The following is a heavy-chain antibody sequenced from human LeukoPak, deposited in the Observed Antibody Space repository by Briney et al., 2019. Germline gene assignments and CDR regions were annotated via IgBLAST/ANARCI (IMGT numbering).Heavy chain of an antibody. CDR2: IRYDGSNK. J-gene: IGHJ3*02. CDR1: GFTFSSSE. Sequence: GGSLRLSCAASGFTFSSSEMNWVRQAPGKGLEWVAFIRYDGSNKYYADSVKGRFTISRDNSKNTLYLQMNSLRAEDTAVYYCAKAYYDFLTGFRLVDAFDIWGQGTMVTVSS. CDR3: AKAYYDFLTGFRLVDAFDI. D-gene: IGHD3-9*01. V-gene: IGHV3-30*02.